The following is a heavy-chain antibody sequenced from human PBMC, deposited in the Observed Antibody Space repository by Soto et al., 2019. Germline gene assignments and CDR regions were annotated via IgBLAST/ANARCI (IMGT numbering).Heavy chain of an antibody. D-gene: IGHD3-10*01. CDR3: ARAHYYGSGSYYYYYGMDV. CDR2: IEQDGSEK. V-gene: IGHV3-7*01. CDR1: GFTFSSYW. J-gene: IGHJ6*02. Sequence: GGSLRLSCAASGFTFSSYWMSWVRQAPGKGLEWVANIEQDGSEKYYVDSVKGRFTISRDNAKNSLYLQMNSLRAEDTAVYYCARAHYYGSGSYYYYYGMDVWGQGTTVTVSS.